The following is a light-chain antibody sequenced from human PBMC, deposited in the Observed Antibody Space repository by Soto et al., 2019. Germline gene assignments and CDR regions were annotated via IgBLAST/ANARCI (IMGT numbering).Light chain of an antibody. Sequence: DIQLTQSPSFLSASLGDRVTITCRASQGISSYLAWYQQKPGKAPKLLIYAASTLQSGVPSRFSGSGSGTDFTLTISSLQPEDFATYYCQQLESYPSTFGGGTKV. V-gene: IGKV1-9*01. CDR1: QGISSY. CDR2: AAS. J-gene: IGKJ4*01. CDR3: QQLESYPST.